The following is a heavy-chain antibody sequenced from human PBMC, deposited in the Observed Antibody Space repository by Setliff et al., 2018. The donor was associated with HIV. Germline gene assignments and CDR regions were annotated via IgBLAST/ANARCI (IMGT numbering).Heavy chain of an antibody. J-gene: IGHJ6*03. CDR3: VKARVDGDYYYYYYMDV. CDR2: IRYDGNNK. V-gene: IGHV3-30*02. CDR1: GFTFSNYG. D-gene: IGHD4-17*01. Sequence: GGSLRLSCAASGFTFSNYGMHWVRQAPGKGLEWVTFIRYDGNNKYYADSVKGRFTISRDNSKNTLYLQMNSLRAEDTAVYYCVKARVDGDYYYYYYMDVWGKGTTVTVSS.